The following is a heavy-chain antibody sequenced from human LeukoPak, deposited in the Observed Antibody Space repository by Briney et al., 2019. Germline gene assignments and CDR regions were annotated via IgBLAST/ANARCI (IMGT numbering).Heavy chain of an antibody. J-gene: IGHJ4*02. CDR3: ARGSRPVYNLLTGKRYFDY. D-gene: IGHD3-9*01. CDR2: INPSGGST. Sequence: ASVKVSCKASGYTFTTYYVHWVRQAPGQRLEWMGIINPSGGSTTYAQKFRGRLTITRDIYTRTVYMELSSLRSEDTAVYYCARGSRPVYNLLTGKRYFDYWGQGTLLTVSS. CDR1: GYTFTTYY. V-gene: IGHV1-46*01.